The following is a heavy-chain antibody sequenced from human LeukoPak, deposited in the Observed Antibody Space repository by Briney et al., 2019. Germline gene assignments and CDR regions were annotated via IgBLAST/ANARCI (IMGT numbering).Heavy chain of an antibody. J-gene: IGHJ5*02. V-gene: IGHV4-31*03. Sequence: SETLSLTCTVSGGSISSGGYYWSWIRQHPGKGLEWIGYIYYSGSTYYNPSLKSRVTISVDTSKNQFSLELSSVTAADTAVYYCARDIVVVPAAIGSFWFDPWGQGTLVTVSS. CDR2: IYYSGST. CDR3: ARDIVVVPAAIGSFWFDP. CDR1: GGSISSGGYY. D-gene: IGHD2-2*02.